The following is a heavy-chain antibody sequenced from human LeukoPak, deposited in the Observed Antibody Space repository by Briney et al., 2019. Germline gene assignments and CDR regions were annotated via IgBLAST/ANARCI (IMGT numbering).Heavy chain of an antibody. CDR3: ARFGSGWHYFDY. J-gene: IGHJ4*02. CDR2: INHSGST. Sequence: SETLSLTCAVYGGSFSGYYWSWIRQPPGKGLEWIGEINHSGSTNYNPSLKSRVTISVDTSKNQFSLKLSFVTAADTAVYYCARFGSGWHYFDYWGQGTLVTVSS. D-gene: IGHD6-19*01. V-gene: IGHV4-34*01. CDR1: GGSFSGYY.